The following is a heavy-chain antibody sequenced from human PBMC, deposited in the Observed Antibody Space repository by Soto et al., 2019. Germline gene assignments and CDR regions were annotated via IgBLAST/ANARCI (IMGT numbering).Heavy chain of an antibody. J-gene: IGHJ4*02. CDR3: GRGRSGQIVVFY. CDR1: GYTLTGPY. V-gene: IGHV1-2*02. D-gene: IGHD1-26*01. CDR2: IGPESGAT. Sequence: APVKGSCKASGYTLTGPYIHWVRQAPEQGPEWMGEIGPESGATRYAQKFQGRVTMTRDTSITTVYMELKNLSPDDTAVYYCGRGRSGQIVVFYWGQGTPVTSPQ.